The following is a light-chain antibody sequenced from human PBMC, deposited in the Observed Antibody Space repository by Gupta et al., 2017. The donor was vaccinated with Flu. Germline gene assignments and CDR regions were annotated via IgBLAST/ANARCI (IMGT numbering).Light chain of an antibody. CDR2: DAC. CDR3: QHRNNWLT. Sequence: EIVFTQSLASLSLSLGERATLSCRASQTVGHYLAWYQHNPGQAPRLLNYDACYRATDIPARFSGSGSGADITLTISSLEPEDFAVYYCQHRNNWLTFGGGTKVEIK. J-gene: IGKJ4*01. V-gene: IGKV3-11*01. CDR1: QTVGHY.